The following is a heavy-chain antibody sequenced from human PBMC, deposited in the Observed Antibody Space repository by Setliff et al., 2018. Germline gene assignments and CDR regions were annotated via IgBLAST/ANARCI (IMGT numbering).Heavy chain of an antibody. Sequence: SVKVSCKASGGTFSNYGISWVRQAPGQGLEWMGGTIPMFGTRNYARKFQGRVTIITDGSTSTAYMQLTSLGSEDTAVYYCVREGVDSRSSTDYRYYMDVWGKGTTVTVSS. D-gene: IGHD3-22*01. CDR2: TIPMFGTR. CDR1: GGTFSNYG. V-gene: IGHV1-69*05. CDR3: VREGVDSRSSTDYRYYMDV. J-gene: IGHJ6*03.